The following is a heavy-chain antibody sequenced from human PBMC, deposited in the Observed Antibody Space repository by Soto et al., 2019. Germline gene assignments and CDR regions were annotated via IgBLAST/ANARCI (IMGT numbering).Heavy chain of an antibody. CDR1: GYRFTSYW. CDR2: IYPGDSDT. Sequence: PGESLKISCKGSGYRFTSYWIVLVRPLPGKGLEWMGIIYPGDSDTRYSPSFQGQVTISADKSISTAYLQWSSLKASDTAMYYCARLGIAAAGPYYYYMDVWGKGTTVTVS. D-gene: IGHD6-13*01. J-gene: IGHJ6*03. CDR3: ARLGIAAAGPYYYYMDV. V-gene: IGHV5-51*01.